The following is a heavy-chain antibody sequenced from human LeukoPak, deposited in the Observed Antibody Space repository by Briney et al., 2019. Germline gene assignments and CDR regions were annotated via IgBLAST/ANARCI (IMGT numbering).Heavy chain of an antibody. Sequence: GGSLRLSCAASGFTFSSYAMSWVRQAPGKGLEWVSAISGSGGSTYYADSVKGRFTISRDNSKNTLYLQMNSLRAEDTAVYYCAKVEYYDILTGSVAPYGMDVWGQGTTVTVSS. CDR1: GFTFSSYA. J-gene: IGHJ6*02. CDR2: ISGSGGST. CDR3: AKVEYYDILTGSVAPYGMDV. D-gene: IGHD3-9*01. V-gene: IGHV3-23*01.